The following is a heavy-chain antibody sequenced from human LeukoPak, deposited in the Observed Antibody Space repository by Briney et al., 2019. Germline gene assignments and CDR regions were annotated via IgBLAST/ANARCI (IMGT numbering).Heavy chain of an antibody. CDR2: IYYSGST. Sequence: SETLSLTCTVSGGSISSYYWSWIRQPPGKGLEWIGYIYYSGSTNYNPSLKSRVTISVDTSKNQFSLKLSSVTAADTAVYYCASLGAEGSGWDYWGQGTLVTVSS. CDR3: ASLGAEGSGWDY. J-gene: IGHJ4*02. V-gene: IGHV4-59*01. CDR1: GGSISSYY. D-gene: IGHD6-19*01.